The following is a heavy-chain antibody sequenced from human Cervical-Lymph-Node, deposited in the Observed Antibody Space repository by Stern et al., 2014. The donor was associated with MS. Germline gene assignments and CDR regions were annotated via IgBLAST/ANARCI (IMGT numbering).Heavy chain of an antibody. Sequence: QITLKASGPTLVKPTQTLTLTCTFSGFSLNTPGVGVALIRQPPGKALVWLALIYWDDDKGHMPSLKNRLTITKDTPKNQVVLTMTNMDPGDTATYYWAHKRVWLDPWGQGTLVTVSS. CDR3: AHKRVWLDP. CDR1: GFSLNTPGVG. V-gene: IGHV2-5*02. J-gene: IGHJ5*02. CDR2: IYWDDDK.